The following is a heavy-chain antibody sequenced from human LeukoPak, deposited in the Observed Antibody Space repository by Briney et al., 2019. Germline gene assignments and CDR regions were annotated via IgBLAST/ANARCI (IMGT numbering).Heavy chain of an antibody. CDR2: INPNSGGT. D-gene: IGHD3-22*01. J-gene: IGHJ4*02. CDR1: GYTFTGYY. CDR3: ARVALPNYYDSSGHFDY. Sequence: ASVKVSCKASGYTFTGYYMHWVRQAPGQGLEWMGRINPNSGGTNYAQKFQGRVTMTRDTSTSTVYMELSSLRSEDTALYYCARVALPNYYDSSGHFDYWGQGTLVTVSS. V-gene: IGHV1-2*06.